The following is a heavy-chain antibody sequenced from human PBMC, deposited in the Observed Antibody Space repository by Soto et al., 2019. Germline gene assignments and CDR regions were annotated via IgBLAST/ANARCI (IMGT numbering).Heavy chain of an antibody. CDR1: GFTFGDYA. V-gene: IGHV3-49*03. D-gene: IGHD6-13*01. CDR2: IRSKAYGGTT. J-gene: IGHJ4*02. CDR3: TREVRYSSSWYFDY. Sequence: GGSLRLSCTASGFTFGDYAMSWFRQAPGKGLEWVGFIRSKAYGGTTEYAASVKGRFTISRDDSKSVASLQMNSLKTEDTAVYYCTREVRYSSSWYFDYWGQGTLVTVSS.